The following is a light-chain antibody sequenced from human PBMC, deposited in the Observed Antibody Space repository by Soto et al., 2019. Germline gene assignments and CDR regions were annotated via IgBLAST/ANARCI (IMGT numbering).Light chain of an antibody. Sequence: QSVLTQPASVSGSPGQSITISCTGTSSDVGGYNYVSWYQQHPGKAPKLMIYDVSNRPSGVSNRFSGSKSGNTASLTISGLQAADEADYYCSSYTSSSTLNVVFGGGTKVTVL. J-gene: IGLJ2*01. V-gene: IGLV2-14*01. CDR3: SSYTSSSTLNVV. CDR2: DVS. CDR1: SSDVGGYNY.